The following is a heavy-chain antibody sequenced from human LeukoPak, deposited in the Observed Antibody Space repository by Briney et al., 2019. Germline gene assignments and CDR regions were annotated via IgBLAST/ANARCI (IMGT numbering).Heavy chain of an antibody. CDR2: STTDDSTT. Sequence: GGSLRLSCAASGFSFTAYWIHWVRQAPGRGLVWVSRSTTDDSTTTYADSVKGRFTISRDNSKNSLYLQMNSLRTEDTALYSCAKDSAVYYYYGMDVWGQGTTVTVSS. J-gene: IGHJ6*02. CDR1: GFSFTAYW. CDR3: AKDSAVYYYYGMDV. V-gene: IGHV3-74*01.